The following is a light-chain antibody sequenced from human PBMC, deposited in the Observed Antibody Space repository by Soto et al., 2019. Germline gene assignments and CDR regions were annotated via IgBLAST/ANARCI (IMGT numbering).Light chain of an antibody. J-gene: IGKJ5*01. Sequence: DIQMTQSPSSLTASVGDTVTVTCRASQSIDTFLHWYQQKAGEAPRVLIYAASSLQSGVPSRFSASGYGTDFTLTVTGLQPDDFATYYCQQSYKIPITFGQGTRLEIK. CDR1: QSIDTF. CDR2: AAS. CDR3: QQSYKIPIT. V-gene: IGKV1-39*01.